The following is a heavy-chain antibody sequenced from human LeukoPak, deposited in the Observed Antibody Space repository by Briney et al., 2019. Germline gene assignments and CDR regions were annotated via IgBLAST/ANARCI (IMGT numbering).Heavy chain of an antibody. CDR3: ARASLRWNPSSSFDY. CDR2: ISYDGSNK. Sequence: PGGSLRLSCAASGFTFSSYAMHWVRQAPGKGLEWVAVISYDGSNKYYADSVKGRFTISRDNSENTLYLQMNSLRAEDTAVYYCARASLRWNPSSSFDYWGQGTLVTVSS. J-gene: IGHJ4*02. D-gene: IGHD4-23*01. CDR1: GFTFSSYA. V-gene: IGHV3-30-3*01.